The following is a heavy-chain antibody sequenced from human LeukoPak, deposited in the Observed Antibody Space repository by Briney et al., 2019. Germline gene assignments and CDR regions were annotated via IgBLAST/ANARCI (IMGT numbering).Heavy chain of an antibody. CDR3: ARDGSGWPYYYYGMDV. CDR1: GFTFSSYE. J-gene: IGHJ6*02. Sequence: GGSLRLACAVSGFTFSSYEMNWVRHPPGKGLEWVSYISSSGSTIYYADSVKGRFTISRDNAKNSLYLQMNSLRAEDTAVYYCARDGSGWPYYYYGMDVWGQGTTVTVSS. CDR2: ISSSGSTI. D-gene: IGHD6-19*01. V-gene: IGHV3-48*03.